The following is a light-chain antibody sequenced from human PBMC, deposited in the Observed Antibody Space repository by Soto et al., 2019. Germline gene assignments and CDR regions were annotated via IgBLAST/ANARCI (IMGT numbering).Light chain of an antibody. J-gene: IGKJ1*01. CDR2: AAS. V-gene: IGKV1-27*01. CDR1: QGISNY. Sequence: DIQMTQSPSSLSASVGDRVTITCRASQGISNYLAWYQQKPGKVPKLLFYAASTLQSGVPSRFSGSGSGTYFTLTISSLQPEDVATYYCQKYNSAPWTFGQGTKVEIK. CDR3: QKYNSAPWT.